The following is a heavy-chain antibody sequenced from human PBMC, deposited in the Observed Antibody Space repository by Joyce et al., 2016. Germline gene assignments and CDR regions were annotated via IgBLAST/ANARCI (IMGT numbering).Heavy chain of an antibody. CDR1: GGSISSSNYY. CDR3: AREYNTDWYWIDY. D-gene: IGHD6-19*01. V-gene: IGHV4-39*02. CDR2: MYYSGST. J-gene: IGHJ4*02. Sequence: QLQLQESGPGLVKPSETLSLTCTISGGSISSSNYYWGWIRQPPGKGLEWIGSMYYSGSTYYNPSLKSRVTMSADTSKNQFSLKLSAVTAADTAMYYCAREYNTDWYWIDYWGQGTLVTVSS.